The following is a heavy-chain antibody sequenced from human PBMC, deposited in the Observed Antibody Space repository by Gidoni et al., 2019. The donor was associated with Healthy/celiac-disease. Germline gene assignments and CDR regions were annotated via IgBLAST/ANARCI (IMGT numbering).Heavy chain of an antibody. D-gene: IGHD3-22*01. V-gene: IGHV4-39*01. CDR3: ARPGVYYDSRNGAFDI. Sequence: QLQLQESGPGLVKPSETLSLTCTVPGGPISSSSYYWGWIRQPPGKGLEWIGSIYYSGSTYYNPSLKSRVTISVDTSKNQFSLKLSSVTAADTAVYYCARPGVYYDSRNGAFDIWGQGTMVTVSS. CDR2: IYYSGST. J-gene: IGHJ3*02. CDR1: GGPISSSSYY.